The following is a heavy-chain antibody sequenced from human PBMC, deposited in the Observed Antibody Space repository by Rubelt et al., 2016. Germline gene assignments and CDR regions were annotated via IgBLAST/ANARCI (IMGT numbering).Heavy chain of an antibody. CDR3: AKSRTGLLGAFDI. CDR1: YG. Sequence: YGMHWVRQAPGKGLEWVAVISYDGSNKYYADSVKGRFTISGDNSKNTLYLQMNSLRAEDTAVYYCAKSRTGLLGAFDIWGQGTMVTVSS. V-gene: IGHV3-30*18. CDR2: ISYDGSNK. J-gene: IGHJ3*02. D-gene: IGHD3-22*01.